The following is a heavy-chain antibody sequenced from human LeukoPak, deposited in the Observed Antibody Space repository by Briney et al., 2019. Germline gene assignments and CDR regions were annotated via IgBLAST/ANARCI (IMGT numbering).Heavy chain of an antibody. V-gene: IGHV1-46*01. Sequence: ASVKVSCKASGYTFTSYYMHWVRQAPGQGLEWMGIINPSGGSTSYAQKFQGRVTMTRDTSTSTVYMELSSLRSEDTAVYYCARADSSGWYRNAFDIWGQGTMVTVSS. CDR1: GYTFTSYY. CDR2: INPSGGST. J-gene: IGHJ3*02. D-gene: IGHD6-19*01. CDR3: ARADSSGWYRNAFDI.